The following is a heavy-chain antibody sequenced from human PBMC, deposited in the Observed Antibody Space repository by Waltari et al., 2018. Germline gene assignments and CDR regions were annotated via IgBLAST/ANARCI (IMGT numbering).Heavy chain of an antibody. Sequence: QVQLVQSGAEVKKHGSSVKVSCKASGGTFSSYAISWGRRAPGKGLEWMGGIIPIFGTANYAQKFQGRVTITADESTITAYMELSSLRSEYTAVYYCAGGPHSCYDESPPNRPFDYWGQGTLVTVSS. CDR2: IIPIFGTA. CDR1: GGTFSSYA. V-gene: IGHV1-69*13. J-gene: IGHJ4*02. D-gene: IGHD5-12*01. CDR3: AGGPHSCYDESPPNRPFDY.